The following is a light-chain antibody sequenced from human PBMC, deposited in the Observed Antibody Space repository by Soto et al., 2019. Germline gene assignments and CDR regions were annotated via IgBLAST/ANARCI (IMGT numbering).Light chain of an antibody. CDR2: EVS. V-gene: IGLV2-8*01. J-gene: IGLJ1*01. CDR1: SSDVGGYNY. Sequence: QSALTQPPSASGSPGQSVTISCTGTSSDVGGYNYVSWYQQHPGKAPKVIIYEVSKRPSGVPDRFSGSKSGSTASLTVSGLQAEDEADYLCSSYALSNMFVFATGTKGTV. CDR3: SSYALSNMFV.